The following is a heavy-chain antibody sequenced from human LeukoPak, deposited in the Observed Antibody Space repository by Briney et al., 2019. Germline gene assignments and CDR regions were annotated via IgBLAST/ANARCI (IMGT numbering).Heavy chain of an antibody. CDR2: ISWNSGSI. D-gene: IGHD5-18*01. J-gene: IGHJ4*02. CDR3: AKGSASFFDY. CDR1: GFTFDDYA. Sequence: GGSLRLSCAASGFTFDDYAMHWVRQAPGKGLEWVSGISWNSGSIGYADSVKGRFTISRDNAKNSLYLQMNSLRAEDTALYYCAKGSASFFDYWGQGTLVTVSS. V-gene: IGHV3-9*01.